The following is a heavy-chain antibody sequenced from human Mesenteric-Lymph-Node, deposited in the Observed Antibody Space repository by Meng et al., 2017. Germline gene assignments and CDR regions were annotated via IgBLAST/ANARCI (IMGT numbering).Heavy chain of an antibody. V-gene: IGHV4-34*01. CDR1: GGSFSGYY. CDR3: ARALTGDYYGMDV. J-gene: IGHJ6*02. CDR2: INHSGST. Sequence: SETLSLTCAVYGGSFSGYYWSWIRQPPGKGLEWIGEINHSGSTNYNPSLKSRVTISVDTSKNQFSLKLSSVTAADTAVYYCARALTGDYYGMDVWGQGTTVTVSS. D-gene: IGHD3-10*01.